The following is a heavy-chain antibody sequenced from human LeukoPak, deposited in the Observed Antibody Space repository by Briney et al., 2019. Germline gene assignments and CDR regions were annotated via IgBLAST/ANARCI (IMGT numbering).Heavy chain of an antibody. D-gene: IGHD2-2*01. V-gene: IGHV3-30-3*01. CDR1: GFTFSSYA. Sequence: GRSLRLSCAASGFTFSSYAMHWVRQAPGKGLEWVAVISYDGSNKYYADSVKGRFTISRDNAKNSLYLQMNSLRAEDTAVYYCARSIVVVPAASLRGYGMDVWGQGTTVTVSS. CDR3: ARSIVVVPAASLRGYGMDV. CDR2: ISYDGSNK. J-gene: IGHJ6*02.